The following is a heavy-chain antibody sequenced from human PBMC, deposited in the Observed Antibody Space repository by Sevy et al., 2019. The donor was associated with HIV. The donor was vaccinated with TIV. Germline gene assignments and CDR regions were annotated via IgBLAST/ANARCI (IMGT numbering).Heavy chain of an antibody. CDR2: FDPEDGET. J-gene: IGHJ4*02. CDR3: ATDSVLLKGRYYDSSGYYLHY. CDR1: GYIFTELS. Sequence: ASVKVSCKVSGYIFTELSMYWVRQAPGKGLEWMGGFDPEDGETIYAQKFQGRVTMTEDTSTDTAYMDLSSLRSEDTAVYYCATDSVLLKGRYYDSSGYYLHYWGQGTLVTVSS. V-gene: IGHV1-24*01. D-gene: IGHD3-22*01.